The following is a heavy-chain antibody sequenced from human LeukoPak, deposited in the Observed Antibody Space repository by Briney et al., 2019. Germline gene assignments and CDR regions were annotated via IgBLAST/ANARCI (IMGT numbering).Heavy chain of an antibody. CDR1: GDSISSSNYY. D-gene: IGHD3-16*01. V-gene: IGHV4-61*02. CDR3: ARRNGGLPGGFDY. J-gene: IGHJ4*02. CDR2: IYTSGST. Sequence: PSETLSLTCTVSGDSISSSNYYWSWIRQPAGKGLEWIGRIYTSGSTNYNPSLKSRVTISVDTSKNQFSLKLSSVTAADTAVYYCARRNGGLPGGFDYWGQGTLVTVSS.